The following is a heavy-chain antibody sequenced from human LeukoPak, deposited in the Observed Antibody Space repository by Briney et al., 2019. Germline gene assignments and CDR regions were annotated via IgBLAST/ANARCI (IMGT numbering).Heavy chain of an antibody. Sequence: GGSLRLSCAASGFTFRIYDMSWVRKAPGKGLEWVSYISGSGGSTNDADSVNGRSTIFRDNSNNTLNPQMTRLRAEDTAVYYCAKERRSIQVWATTFDYWGQGTLVTVSS. D-gene: IGHD3-16*01. V-gene: IGHV3-23*01. CDR1: GFTFRIYD. CDR3: AKERRSIQVWATTFDY. CDR2: ISGSGGST. J-gene: IGHJ4*02.